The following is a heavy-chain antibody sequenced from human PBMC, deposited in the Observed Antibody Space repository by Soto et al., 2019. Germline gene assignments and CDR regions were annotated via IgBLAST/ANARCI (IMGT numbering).Heavy chain of an antibody. J-gene: IGHJ5*02. CDR1: GFSFSIYA. V-gene: IGHV3-23*01. Sequence: EVQLLESGGGLVQPGGSLRLSCAASGFSFSIYAMTWVRQAPGEGLEWVSGISGSGGSTYYADSVKGRFSISRDNSKNTLYLQMNSLRVEDTAVYYCAKDGGMGTPGSWFDPWGQGTLVTVSS. D-gene: IGHD3-10*01. CDR2: ISGSGGST. CDR3: AKDGGMGTPGSWFDP.